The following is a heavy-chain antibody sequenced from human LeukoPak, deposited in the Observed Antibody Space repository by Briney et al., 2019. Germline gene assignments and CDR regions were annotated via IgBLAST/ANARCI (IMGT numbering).Heavy chain of an antibody. Sequence: ASVKVSCKASGGTFSSYAISWVRQAPGQGLEWMGRIIPILGIANYAQKFQGRVTITADKSTSTAYMELSSLRSEDTAVYYCARSYGYYYYMDVWGKGTTVTVSS. CDR2: IIPILGIA. V-gene: IGHV1-69*04. J-gene: IGHJ6*03. CDR1: GGTFSSYA. CDR3: ARSYGYYYYMDV. D-gene: IGHD3-10*01.